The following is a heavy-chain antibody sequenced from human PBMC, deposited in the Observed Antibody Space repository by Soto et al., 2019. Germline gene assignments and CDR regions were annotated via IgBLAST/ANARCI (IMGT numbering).Heavy chain of an antibody. Sequence: SEPLSLQCAVYGGSVSGYYWSWIRERAVRGLEWIGEINHSGSTNYNPSLKSRVTISVDTSKNQFSLRLSSVTVADTAVYYCVRGSLYNFDSSGTELWFDLWGQGALVTGSS. CDR2: INHSGST. CDR3: VRGSLYNFDSSGTELWFDL. J-gene: IGHJ5*02. D-gene: IGHD6-19*01. CDR1: GGSVSGYY. V-gene: IGHV4-34*01.